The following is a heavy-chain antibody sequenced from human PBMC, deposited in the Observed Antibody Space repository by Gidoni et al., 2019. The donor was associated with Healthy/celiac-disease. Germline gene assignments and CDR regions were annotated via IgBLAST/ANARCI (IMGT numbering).Heavy chain of an antibody. CDR1: GFTFSSYA. Sequence: EVQLVESGGGLVQPGGSLRLSCAASGFTFSSYAMSWVRQAPGKGLEWVSAISGSGGSTYYADSVKGRFTISRDNSKNKLDRQMNSLRAEDTAVYYCAKPGGGDIVVVPAVRYYYYGMDVWGQGTTVTVSS. D-gene: IGHD2-2*01. J-gene: IGHJ6*02. CDR2: ISGSGGST. V-gene: IGHV3-23*04. CDR3: AKPGGGDIVVVPAVRYYYYGMDV.